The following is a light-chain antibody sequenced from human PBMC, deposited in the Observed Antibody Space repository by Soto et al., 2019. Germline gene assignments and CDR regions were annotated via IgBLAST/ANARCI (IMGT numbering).Light chain of an antibody. CDR2: VAS. CDR1: QSISRY. Sequence: DIQMTQSPSSLSASVGDRVTITCRASQSISRYLNWYQQIPGKAPNLLIYVASSLQSEVPSRFSGSGSGTDFTLTITSLQPEDFATYYCQQSYGTPITFGQGTRLEIK. CDR3: QQSYGTPIT. V-gene: IGKV1-39*01. J-gene: IGKJ5*01.